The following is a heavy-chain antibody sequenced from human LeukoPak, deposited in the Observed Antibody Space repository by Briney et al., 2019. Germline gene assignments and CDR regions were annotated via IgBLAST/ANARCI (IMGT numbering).Heavy chain of an antibody. V-gene: IGHV4-61*02. D-gene: IGHD3-9*01. J-gene: IGHJ4*02. Sequence: PSQTLSLTCTVSGGSISSGSYYWSWIRQPAGKGLEWIGRIYTSGSTNYNPSLMSRVTISLDTSRNQFSLELTSVTAADTAVYYCARGRKYYDILTGYYLIAYFDFWGQGTLVTVSS. CDR3: ARGRKYYDILTGYYLIAYFDF. CDR1: GGSISSGSYY. CDR2: IYTSGST.